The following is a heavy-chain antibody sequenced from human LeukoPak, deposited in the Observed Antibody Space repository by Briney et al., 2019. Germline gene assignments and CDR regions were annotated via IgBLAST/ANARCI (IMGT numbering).Heavy chain of an antibody. J-gene: IGHJ5*02. CDR3: ARDRGNWFDP. Sequence: SETLSLTCTVSGGSISSYYWSWIRQPPGKGLEWIGYIYYSGSTNYNPSLKSRVTISVDTSKNQFSLKLSSVTAADTAVYYCARDRGNWFDPWGQGTLVTVSS. V-gene: IGHV4-59*01. CDR1: GGSISSYY. CDR2: IYYSGST. D-gene: IGHD3-10*01.